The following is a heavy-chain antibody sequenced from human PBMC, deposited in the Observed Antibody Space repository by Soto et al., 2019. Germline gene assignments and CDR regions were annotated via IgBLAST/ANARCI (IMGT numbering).Heavy chain of an antibody. V-gene: IGHV4-4*02. CDR1: GDSISSINW. Sequence: PSETLSLTCVVSGDSISSINWWIWVRQPPGKGLQWIGEVYHTGTTNYNPSLKSRVTMSVDKSQNHFSLNVTSVTAADTAVYYCARSSGFFCISLLDMRGEGARLTISS. CDR3: ARSSGFFCISLLDM. D-gene: IGHD2-21*01. J-gene: IGHJ4*01. CDR2: VYHTGTT.